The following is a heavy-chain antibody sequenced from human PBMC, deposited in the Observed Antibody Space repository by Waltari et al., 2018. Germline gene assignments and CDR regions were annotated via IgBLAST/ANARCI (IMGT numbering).Heavy chain of an antibody. Sequence: QVPLRESGPGLVNPSGTLSRTCFVSADPLTNSFWWSWVRQRPGKSLEWLGQIYRTGKTNYNPSLEGRVIVSIDTSNNHLSLKLTSVTAADTAIYYCARDRGKGLYLDSWGQGILVTVSP. D-gene: IGHD2-15*01. J-gene: IGHJ4*02. CDR2: IYRTGKT. V-gene: IGHV4-4*02. CDR3: ARDRGKGLYLDS. CDR1: ADPLTNSFW.